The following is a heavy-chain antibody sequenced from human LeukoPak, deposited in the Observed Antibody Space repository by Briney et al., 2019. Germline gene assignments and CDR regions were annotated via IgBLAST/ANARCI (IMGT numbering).Heavy chain of an antibody. Sequence: SETLSLTCAVSAASISNYYWSWIRQAPGKGLEWIGYISTSGSTNYNPSLKSRVSISLDTSKDRFSLNLNFVTAADTAVYYCASPRSGYRYTFDYWGQGALVTVSS. J-gene: IGHJ4*02. CDR3: ASPRSGYRYTFDY. V-gene: IGHV4-4*09. CDR2: ISTSGST. CDR1: AASISNYY. D-gene: IGHD3-22*01.